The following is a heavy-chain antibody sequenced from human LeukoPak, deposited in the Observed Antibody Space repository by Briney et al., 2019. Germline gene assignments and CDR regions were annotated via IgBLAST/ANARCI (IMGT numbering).Heavy chain of an antibody. D-gene: IGHD6-6*01. J-gene: IGHJ4*02. CDR1: GFTFSRYV. CDR2: ISSDGSNK. V-gene: IGHV3-30*03. Sequence: GGSLRLSCAASGFTFSRYVMQWVRQPPGKGLGWAAVISSDGSNKYYADSVKGRFTTSRDISKNALYLQMNSLRVEDTAVYYCARGGIAARFAYWGQGTLVTVSS. CDR3: ARGGIAARFAY.